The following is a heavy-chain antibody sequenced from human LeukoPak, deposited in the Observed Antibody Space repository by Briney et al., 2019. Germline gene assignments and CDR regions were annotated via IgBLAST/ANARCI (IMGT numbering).Heavy chain of an antibody. Sequence: PGGSLTLSCAVSGFTISSYAMSWVRQPPGKGLEWVSAISGSGGSTYYADSVKGRFTISRDNSKNTLYLQMNSLRAEDTAVYYCAKATDSSSDAFDIWGQGTMVTVSS. D-gene: IGHD6-6*01. CDR2: ISGSGGST. CDR3: AKATDSSSDAFDI. J-gene: IGHJ3*02. CDR1: GFTISSYA. V-gene: IGHV3-23*01.